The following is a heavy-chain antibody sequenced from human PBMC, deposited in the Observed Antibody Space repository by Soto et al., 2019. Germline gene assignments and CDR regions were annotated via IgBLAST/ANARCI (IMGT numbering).Heavy chain of an antibody. CDR2: IYYSGST. D-gene: IGHD5-12*01. CDR1: GGSISSGGYY. J-gene: IGHJ4*02. CDR3: ARAGWLRFSRYYFEY. V-gene: IGHV4-31*03. Sequence: PSETLSLTCTVSGGSISSGGYYWSWIRQHPGKGLEWIGYIYYSGSTYYNPSLKSRVTISVDTSKNQFSLKLSSVTAADTAVYYCARAGWLRFSRYYFEYWGQGTLVTVYS.